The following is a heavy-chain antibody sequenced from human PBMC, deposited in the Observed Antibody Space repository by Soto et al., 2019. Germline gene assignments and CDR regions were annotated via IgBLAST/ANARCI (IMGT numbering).Heavy chain of an antibody. J-gene: IGHJ6*02. V-gene: IGHV1-69*01. CDR3: ARDPTMTTTARYGMDV. D-gene: IGHD4-4*01. CDR1: GGTFSSYA. Sequence: QVQLVQSGAEVKKPGSSVKVSCKASGGTFSSYAISWVRQAPGQGLEWMGGIIPIFGTANYAQKVQGRVTLTADESTSTAYMELSSLRSEDTAVYYCARDPTMTTTARYGMDVWGQGTTVTVSS. CDR2: IIPIFGTA.